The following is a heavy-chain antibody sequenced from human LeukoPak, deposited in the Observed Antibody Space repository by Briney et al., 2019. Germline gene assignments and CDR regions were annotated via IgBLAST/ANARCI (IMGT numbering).Heavy chain of an antibody. Sequence: SVKVSCMASGGTFSSYAISWVRQAPGQGLEWMGGIIPIFGTANYAQKFQGRVTMTEDTSTDTAYMELSSLRSEDTAVYYCASGSYPKDFDYWGQGTLVTVSS. V-gene: IGHV1-69*06. CDR2: IIPIFGTA. D-gene: IGHD1-26*01. J-gene: IGHJ4*02. CDR1: GGTFSSYA. CDR3: ASGSYPKDFDY.